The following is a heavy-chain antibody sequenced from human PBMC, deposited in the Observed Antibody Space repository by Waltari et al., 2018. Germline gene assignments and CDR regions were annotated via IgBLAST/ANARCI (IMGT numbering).Heavy chain of an antibody. CDR2: INPNSGGT. J-gene: IGHJ4*02. Sequence: QVQLVQSGAEGKKPGASVKVSCKASGDTFTGYYMQWVRQAPGQGLEWMGWINPNSGGTNYAQKFQGRVTMTRDTSISTAYMELSRLRSDDTAVYYCARGFPRIVVVVAAAQVFDYWGQGTLVTVSS. CDR3: ARGFPRIVVVVAAAQVFDY. CDR1: GDTFTGYY. D-gene: IGHD2-15*01. V-gene: IGHV1-2*02.